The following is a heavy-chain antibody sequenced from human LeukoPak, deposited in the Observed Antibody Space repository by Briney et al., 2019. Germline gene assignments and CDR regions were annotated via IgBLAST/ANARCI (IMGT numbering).Heavy chain of an antibody. CDR2: ISYDGSNK. Sequence: GGSLRLSCAASGFTFSSYAMHWVRQAPGKGLEWVAVISYDGSNKYYADSVKGRFTISRDNSKNTLYLQMNSLRAEDTAVYYCARGRDGTLGYFDYWGQGTLVTVSS. J-gene: IGHJ4*02. V-gene: IGHV3-30-3*01. D-gene: IGHD6-13*01. CDR3: ARGRDGTLGYFDY. CDR1: GFTFSSYA.